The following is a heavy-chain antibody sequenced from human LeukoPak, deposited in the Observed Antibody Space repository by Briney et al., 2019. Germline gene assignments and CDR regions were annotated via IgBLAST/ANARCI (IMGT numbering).Heavy chain of an antibody. CDR1: GFTFSTYN. J-gene: IGHJ4*02. D-gene: IGHD1-26*01. CDR3: ARDLLGWELHYFDY. Sequence: GGSLRLSCAASGFTFSTYNMNWVRQAPGKGLEWVSSISGSGSYIYYADSVKGRFSISRDNAKNSLYLQMNSLRAEDTAVYYCARDLLGWELHYFDYWGQGTLVTVSS. CDR2: ISGSGSYI. V-gene: IGHV3-21*01.